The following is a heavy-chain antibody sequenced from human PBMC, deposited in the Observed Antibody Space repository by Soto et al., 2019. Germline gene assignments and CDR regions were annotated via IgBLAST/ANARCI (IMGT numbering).Heavy chain of an antibody. CDR1: GVTFSSDA. D-gene: IGHD2-8*02. Sequence: PGGSLRLSCAASGVTFSSDAMSWVRQAPGEGLEGVSAINGSGGSTYYADSVKGLFAISRDNSKNMLYLQMNSLRAEDTAVYYCAKDSGGVVLESWFDSWGQGTLVTVSS. J-gene: IGHJ5*01. CDR2: INGSGGST. V-gene: IGHV3-23*01. CDR3: AKDSGGVVLESWFDS.